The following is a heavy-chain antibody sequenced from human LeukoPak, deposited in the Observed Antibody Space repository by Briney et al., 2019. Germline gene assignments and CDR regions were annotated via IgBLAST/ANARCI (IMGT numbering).Heavy chain of an antibody. CDR2: ISSSGDYT. D-gene: IGHD3-22*01. CDR3: ARVHSSTMMDY. V-gene: IGHV3-21*01. Sequence: GGSLRLSCGASELAFKNVWMSWVRQAPGKGLEWVSSISSSGDYTYYADSVKGRFTISRDNAKNSLYLQMNSLRADDTAVYHCARVHSSTMMDYWGQGTLVTVSS. J-gene: IGHJ4*02. CDR1: ELAFKNVW.